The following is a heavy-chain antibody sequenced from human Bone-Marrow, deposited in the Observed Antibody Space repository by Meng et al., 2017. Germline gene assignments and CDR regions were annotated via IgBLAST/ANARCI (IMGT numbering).Heavy chain of an antibody. CDR1: GFTFSSYG. J-gene: IGHJ3*02. CDR3: ARGGYCRSTSCYWGNDAFDI. CDR2: IWYDGSNK. V-gene: IGHV3-30*19. Sequence: GESLKISCAASGFTFSSYGMHWVRQAPGKGLEWVAVIWYDGSNKYYADSVKGRFTISRDNSKNKLYLQMNSRRAEDTAVYYCARGGYCRSTSCYWGNDAFDIWGQGTMVTVSS. D-gene: IGHD2-2*03.